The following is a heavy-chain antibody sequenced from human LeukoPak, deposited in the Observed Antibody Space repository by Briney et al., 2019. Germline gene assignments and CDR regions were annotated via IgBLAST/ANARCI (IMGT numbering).Heavy chain of an antibody. D-gene: IGHD3-10*01. CDR1: GFTVSSNY. J-gene: IGHJ4*02. V-gene: IGHV3-53*01. Sequence: GGSLRLSCAASGFTVSSNYMSWVRQAPGKGLEWVSVIYSGGSTYYAGSVKGRFTISRDNSKNTLYLQMNSLRAEDTAVYYCARDNLHYYGSGSHWGQGTLVTVSS. CDR2: IYSGGST. CDR3: ARDNLHYYGSGSH.